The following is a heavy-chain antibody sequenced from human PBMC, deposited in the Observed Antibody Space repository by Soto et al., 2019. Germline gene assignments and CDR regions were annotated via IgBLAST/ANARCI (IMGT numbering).Heavy chain of an antibody. D-gene: IGHD3-22*01. V-gene: IGHV1-69*06. CDR3: ARDRAEYYYDSSGSTDAFDI. Sequence: GASVKVSCKASGSTFSSYAISWVRQAPGQGLEWMGGIIPIFGTANYAQKFQGRVTITADKSTSTAYMELSSLRSEDTAVYYCARDRAEYYYDSSGSTDAFDIWGQGTMVTVSS. CDR1: GSTFSSYA. J-gene: IGHJ3*02. CDR2: IIPIFGTA.